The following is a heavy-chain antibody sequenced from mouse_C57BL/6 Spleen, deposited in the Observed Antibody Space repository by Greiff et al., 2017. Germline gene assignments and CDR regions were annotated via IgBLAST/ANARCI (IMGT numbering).Heavy chain of an antibody. CDR3: ERDYGSSFFDY. V-gene: IGHV1-80*01. CDR2: IYPGDGDT. D-gene: IGHD1-1*01. Sequence: VKLQQSGAELVKPGASVKISCKASGYAFSSYWMNWVKQRPGKGLEWIGQIYPGDGDTNYNGKFKGKATLTADKSSSTTYMQLSSLTSEDSAVYFCERDYGSSFFDYWGQGTTRTVSS. J-gene: IGHJ2*01. CDR1: GYAFSSYW.